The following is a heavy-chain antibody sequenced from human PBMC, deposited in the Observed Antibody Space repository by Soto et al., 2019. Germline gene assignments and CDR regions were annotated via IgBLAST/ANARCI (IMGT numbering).Heavy chain of an antibody. CDR3: AKGVRGVPNWFDP. V-gene: IGHV4-31*01. Sequence: QVQLQESGPGLVRPSQTLSLSCTVAGGSISNSANHWSWIRQHPGEGLEWIGYIYYSGGTYYSPPLRGLVTMSIDASKNQFSLKLSSVTAADTAVYYCAKGVRGVPNWFDPWCQGTLVTVSS. D-gene: IGHD3-10*01. J-gene: IGHJ5*02. CDR1: GGSISNSANH. CDR2: IYYSGGT.